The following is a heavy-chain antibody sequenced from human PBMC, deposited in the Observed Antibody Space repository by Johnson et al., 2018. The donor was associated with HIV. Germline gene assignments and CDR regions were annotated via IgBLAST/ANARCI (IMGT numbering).Heavy chain of an antibody. Sequence: VQLVESGGGLAQPGGSLRLSCAASGITVSSNYMSWVRQAPGKGLEWVSVIFTVGDVYYADSVKGRFTISRDNSKNTLYLQMNSLRAEDTAVYYCAPAGPDAFDIWGQGTMVTVSS. CDR2: IFTVGDV. CDR3: APAGPDAFDI. V-gene: IGHV3-66*02. CDR1: GITVSSNY. D-gene: IGHD6-13*01. J-gene: IGHJ3*02.